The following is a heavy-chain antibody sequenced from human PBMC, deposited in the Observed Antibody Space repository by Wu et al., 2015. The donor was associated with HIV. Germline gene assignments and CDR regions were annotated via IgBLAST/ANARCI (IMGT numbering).Heavy chain of an antibody. CDR3: ARGGYYYDSSGRDAFDI. D-gene: IGHD3-22*01. V-gene: IGHV1-2*02. J-gene: IGHJ3*02. Sequence: QVQLVQSGAEVKKPGASVKVSCKASGYTFTGYYMHWVRQAPGQGLEWMGWINPNSGGTNYAQKFRGRVTMTRDTSISTAYMELSRLRSDDTAVYYCARGGYYYDSSGRDAFDIWGQGTMVTVSS. CDR1: GYTFTGYY. CDR2: INPNSGGT.